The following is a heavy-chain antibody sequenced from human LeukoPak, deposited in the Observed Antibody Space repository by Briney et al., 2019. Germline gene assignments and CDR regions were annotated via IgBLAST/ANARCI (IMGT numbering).Heavy chain of an antibody. CDR2: ISAYNGNT. CDR1: GYTFTSYG. D-gene: IGHD6-25*01. Sequence: VASVKVSCKAAGYTFTSYGISWVRQAPGQGLEWMGWISAYNGNTNYAQKLQGRVTMTTDKSTSTDYMELRSLRSDDPAVYYCARGQASSSGYYYYYMDVWGKGTTVTVSS. V-gene: IGHV1-18*01. J-gene: IGHJ6*03. CDR3: ARGQASSSGYYYYYMDV.